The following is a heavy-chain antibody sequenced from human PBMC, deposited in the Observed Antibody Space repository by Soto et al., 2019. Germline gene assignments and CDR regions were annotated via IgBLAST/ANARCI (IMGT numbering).Heavy chain of an antibody. CDR1: GFSFSSYG. V-gene: IGHV3-33*01. Sequence: QVQLVESGGGMVQPGGSLRLSCVASGFSFSSYGIHWVRQAPGKGLEWVAVIWDDGSNKYYADSVKGRFTISGDNSKNPLYLLMNSLRAEDTAVYYCARDRSRVRGVRSGFDIWGQGTMVTVSS. CDR2: IWDDGSNK. J-gene: IGHJ3*02. D-gene: IGHD3-10*01. CDR3: ARDRSRVRGVRSGFDI.